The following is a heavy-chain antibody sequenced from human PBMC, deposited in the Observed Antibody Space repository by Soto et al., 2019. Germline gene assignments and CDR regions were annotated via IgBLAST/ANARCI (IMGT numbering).Heavy chain of an antibody. CDR2: ISSSSSYI. Sequence: EVQLVESGGGLVKPGGSLRLSCAASGFTFSSYSMNWVRQAPGKGLEWVPSISSSSSYIYYADSVKGRFTISRDNAKNSLYLQMNSLRAEDTAVYYCARNDDYIWGSYRYYFDYWGQGTLVTVSS. CDR1: GFTFSSYS. V-gene: IGHV3-21*01. CDR3: ARNDDYIWGSYRYYFDY. D-gene: IGHD3-16*02. J-gene: IGHJ4*02.